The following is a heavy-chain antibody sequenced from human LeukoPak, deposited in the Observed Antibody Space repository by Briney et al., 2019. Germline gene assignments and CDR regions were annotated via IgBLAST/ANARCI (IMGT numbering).Heavy chain of an antibody. Sequence: GGSLRLSCAASGFTFSSYSMTWVRQAPGKGLEWVSSISGNSRYIYYADSMRGRFTISRDNAKNSLYLQMNSLRAEDTAVYYCARDRPSGNTGHSHDYWGQGTQVTVSS. CDR1: GFTFSSYS. CDR3: ARDRPSGNTGHSHDY. V-gene: IGHV3-21*01. D-gene: IGHD4-23*01. CDR2: ISGNSRYI. J-gene: IGHJ4*02.